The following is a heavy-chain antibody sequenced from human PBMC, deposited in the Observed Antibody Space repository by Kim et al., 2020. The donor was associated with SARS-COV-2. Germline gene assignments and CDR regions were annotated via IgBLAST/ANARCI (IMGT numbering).Heavy chain of an antibody. CDR3: ARDLLRFLEWPRRYGMDV. CDR1: GFTFSSYA. J-gene: IGHJ6*02. D-gene: IGHD3-3*01. Sequence: GGSLRLSCAASGFTFSSYAMHWVRQAPGKGLEWVAVISYDGSNKYYADSVKGRFTISRDNSKNTLYLQMNSLRAEDTAVYYCARDLLRFLEWPRRYGMDVWGQGTTVTVSS. V-gene: IGHV3-30-3*01. CDR2: ISYDGSNK.